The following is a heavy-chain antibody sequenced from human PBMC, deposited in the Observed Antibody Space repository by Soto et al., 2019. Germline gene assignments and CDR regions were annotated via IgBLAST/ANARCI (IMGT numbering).Heavy chain of an antibody. V-gene: IGHV3-30*03. J-gene: IGHJ3*02. Sequence: VQLVESGGGVVQPGRSLRLSCAASGFTFSSYGMHWVRQAPGKGLEWVAVISYDGSNKYYADSVKGRFTISRDNSKNTLYLQMNSLRAEDTAVYYCAILQASYCSGGSCYSGNDAFDIWGQGTMVTVSS. CDR2: ISYDGSNK. D-gene: IGHD2-15*01. CDR1: GFTFSSYG. CDR3: AILQASYCSGGSCYSGNDAFDI.